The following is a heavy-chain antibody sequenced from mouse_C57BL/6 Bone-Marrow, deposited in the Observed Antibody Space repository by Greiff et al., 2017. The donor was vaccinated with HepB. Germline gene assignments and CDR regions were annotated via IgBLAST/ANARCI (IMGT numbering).Heavy chain of an antibody. Sequence: VQLQQPGAELVRPGSSVKLSCKASGYTFTSYWMHWVKQRPIQGLEWIGNIDPSDSETHSNQKFKDKATLTVDKSSSTAYMQLSSLTSEDSAVYYCARSLTGDYWGQGTTLTVSS. J-gene: IGHJ2*01. V-gene: IGHV1-52*01. CDR1: GYTFTSYW. CDR3: ARSLTGDY. D-gene: IGHD4-1*01. CDR2: IDPSDSET.